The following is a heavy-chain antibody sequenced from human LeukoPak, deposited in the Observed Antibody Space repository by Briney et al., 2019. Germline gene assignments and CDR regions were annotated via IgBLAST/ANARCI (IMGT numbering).Heavy chain of an antibody. CDR3: AKSGYNRFDY. CDR1: GFTFSTYA. CDR2: FSGSGGNT. V-gene: IGHV3-23*01. D-gene: IGHD5-24*01. Sequence: GGSLRLSCAASGFTFSTYAMSWVRQAPGKGPEWVSSFSGSGGNTYYADSVKGRFTISRDNSKNTLYLQMNSLRAEDTAVYYCAKSGYNRFDYWGQGTLVTVSS. J-gene: IGHJ4*02.